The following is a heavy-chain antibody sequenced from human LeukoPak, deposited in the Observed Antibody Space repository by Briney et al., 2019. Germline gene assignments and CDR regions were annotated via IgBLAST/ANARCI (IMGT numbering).Heavy chain of an antibody. V-gene: IGHV4-34*01. CDR1: GGSFSGYY. CDR3: ARDRDY. Sequence: SETLSLTCAVYGGSFSGYYWSWIRQPPGKGLEWIGEINHSGSTNYNPSLKSRVTISVDTSKNQFSLKLSSVTAADTAVYYCARDRDYWGQGTLVTVSS. J-gene: IGHJ4*02. CDR2: INHSGST.